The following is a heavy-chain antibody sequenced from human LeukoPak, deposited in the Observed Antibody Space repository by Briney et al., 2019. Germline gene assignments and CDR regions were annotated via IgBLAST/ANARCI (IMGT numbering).Heavy chain of an antibody. J-gene: IGHJ4*02. D-gene: IGHD4-17*01. CDR3: AKTDYGDSLFDY. Sequence: PGGSLRLSCAASGFTMSSYWMSWVRQAPGKGLEWVANIKQDGSEKYYVDSVKGRFTISRDNAKNSLYLQMNSLRAEDTAVYYCAKTDYGDSLFDYWGQGTLVTVSS. CDR1: GFTMSSYW. V-gene: IGHV3-7*01. CDR2: IKQDGSEK.